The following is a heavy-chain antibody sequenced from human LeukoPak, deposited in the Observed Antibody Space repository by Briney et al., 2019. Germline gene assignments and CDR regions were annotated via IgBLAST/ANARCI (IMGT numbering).Heavy chain of an antibody. V-gene: IGHV3-30*02. CDR2: TWRDGKNA. J-gene: IGHJ6*04. Sequence: RGSLRLSCEVAGFTSTDYGMHWVRPAPGKGRGWVSFTWRDGKNAFYSDSAKGRFTISRDNFRNTLYLQMDTLRLDGSGVYYCGKDPGATARGFHLDVWGKGTTVAVSS. CDR3: GKDPGATARGFHLDV. CDR1: GFTSTDYG. D-gene: IGHD1-1*01.